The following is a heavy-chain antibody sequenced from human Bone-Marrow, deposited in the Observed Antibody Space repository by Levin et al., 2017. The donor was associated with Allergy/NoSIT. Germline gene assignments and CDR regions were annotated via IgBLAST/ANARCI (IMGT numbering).Heavy chain of an antibody. J-gene: IGHJ6*03. D-gene: IGHD5-12*01. Sequence: GESLKISCAGSGTSFSSYEMDWIRQAPGKGLEWVSYISSSGNTIYNADSVKGRFTISRDNAKKSLYLQMNSLRVEDTATYYCASLRHGYSYHYMDVWGKGTTVIVSS. CDR2: ISSSGNTI. CDR1: GTSFSSYE. CDR3: ASLRHGYSYHYMDV. V-gene: IGHV3-48*03.